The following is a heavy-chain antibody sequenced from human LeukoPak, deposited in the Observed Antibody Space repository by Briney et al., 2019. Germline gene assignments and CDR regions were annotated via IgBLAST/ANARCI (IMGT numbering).Heavy chain of an antibody. CDR1: GFAFSSYW. V-gene: IGHV3-7*01. CDR2: INREGKEK. Sequence: GGSLRLSCATSGFAFSSYWMTWVRQVPGKGLEWVANINREGKEKYYVDSVKGRFTISRDNAKNSVDLQMDSLRVEDTAVYYCARVGTWELQRVFDFWGQGTLVTVSS. D-gene: IGHD4-23*01. J-gene: IGHJ4*02. CDR3: ARVGTWELQRVFDF.